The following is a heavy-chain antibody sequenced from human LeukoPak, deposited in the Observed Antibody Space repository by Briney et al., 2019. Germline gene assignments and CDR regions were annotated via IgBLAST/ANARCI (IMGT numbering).Heavy chain of an antibody. CDR2: ISAYNDNT. Sequence: ASVKVSCKASGYTFTSYGISWVRQAPGQRLEWMGWISAYNDNTNYAQKFQGRVTMTTDTSTSTAYMELRSLRSDDTAVYYCARGGSSGWRTPNDDYWGQGTLVTVSS. CDR1: GYTFTSYG. D-gene: IGHD6-19*01. V-gene: IGHV1-18*01. CDR3: ARGGSSGWRTPNDDY. J-gene: IGHJ4*02.